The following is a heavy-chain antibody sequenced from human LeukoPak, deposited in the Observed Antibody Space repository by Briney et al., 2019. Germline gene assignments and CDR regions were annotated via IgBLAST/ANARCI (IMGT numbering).Heavy chain of an antibody. D-gene: IGHD1/OR15-1a*01. CDR3: ARDRHWTNDWVFDY. J-gene: IGHJ4*02. V-gene: IGHV4-39*07. CDR2: IFYSGST. CDR1: GDSITTTNYY. Sequence: SETLSLTCTVSGDSITTTNYYWGWIRQPPGKGLEWIGNIFYSGSTYYSPSLKSRVTISLHTSKNQFSLNLSSVTATDTAVYYCARDRHWTNDWVFDYWGQGTLVTVSS.